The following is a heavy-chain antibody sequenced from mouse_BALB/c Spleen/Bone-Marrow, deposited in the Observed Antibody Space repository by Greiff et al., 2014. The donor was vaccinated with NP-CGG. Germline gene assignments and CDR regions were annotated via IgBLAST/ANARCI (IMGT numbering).Heavy chain of an antibody. D-gene: IGHD2-1*01. J-gene: IGHJ2*01. CDR3: ARCYYGNYLDY. CDR2: INPSNGRT. Sequence: QVQLKQSGAELVKPGASVKLSCKASGYTFTSYWMHWVKQRPGQGLEWIGEINPSNGRTNYNEKFKSKATLTVDKSSSTAYMQLSRLTSEASAVYYGARCYYGNYLDYWGQGTTLTVSS. V-gene: IGHV1S81*02. CDR1: GYTFTSYW.